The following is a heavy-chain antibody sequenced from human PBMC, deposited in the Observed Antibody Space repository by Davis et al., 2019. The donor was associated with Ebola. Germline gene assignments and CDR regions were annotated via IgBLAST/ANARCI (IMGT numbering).Heavy chain of an antibody. CDR1: GYTFTSYD. Sequence: ASVKVSCKASGYTFTSYDINWVRQATGQGLEWMGWINPNSGGTNYAQKFQGRVTMTRDTSISTAYMELSRLRSDDTAVYYCARGPSLGDLDIIAFDIWGQGTMVTVSS. V-gene: IGHV1-2*02. D-gene: IGHD3-10*01. CDR3: ARGPSLGDLDIIAFDI. CDR2: INPNSGGT. J-gene: IGHJ3*02.